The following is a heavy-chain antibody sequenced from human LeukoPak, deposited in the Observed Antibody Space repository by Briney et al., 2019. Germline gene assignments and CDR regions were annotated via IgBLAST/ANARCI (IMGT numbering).Heavy chain of an antibody. CDR3: ARGSYYDSSGYTKDY. J-gene: IGHJ4*02. Sequence: ASVKVSCKASGGTFSSYAISWVRQAPGQGLEWMGRIIPILGIANYAQKFQGRVTITAGKSTSTAYMELSSLRSEDTAVYYCARGSYYDSSGYTKDYWGQGTLVTVSS. D-gene: IGHD3-22*01. V-gene: IGHV1-69*04. CDR1: GGTFSSYA. CDR2: IIPILGIA.